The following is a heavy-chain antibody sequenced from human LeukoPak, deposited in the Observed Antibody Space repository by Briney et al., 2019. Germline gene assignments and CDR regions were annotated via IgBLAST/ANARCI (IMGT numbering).Heavy chain of an antibody. J-gene: IGHJ4*02. V-gene: IGHV3-64D*06. CDR2: ISSNGGST. CDR3: VKEEYSWGMVMSCYFDY. Sequence: GGSLRLSCSASGFTFSSYAMHWVRQAPGKGLEYVSAISSNGGSTYYADSVKGRFTISRDNSKNTLYLQMSSLRAEDTAVYYCVKEEYSWGMVMSCYFDYWGQGTLVTVSS. D-gene: IGHD5-18*01. CDR1: GFTFSSYA.